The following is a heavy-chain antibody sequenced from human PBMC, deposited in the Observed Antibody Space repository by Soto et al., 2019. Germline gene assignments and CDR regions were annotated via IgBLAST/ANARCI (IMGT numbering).Heavy chain of an antibody. J-gene: IGHJ4*02. CDR3: ARDYFGTYGRRVVGFDY. CDR1: GFTFSSYD. V-gene: IGHV3-33*01. D-gene: IGHD3-9*01. CDR2: MRYDGSNK. Sequence: QVQLVESGGGVVQPGRSLRLSCAASGFTFSSYDMHWVRQAPGKGLEWVAAMRYDGSNKYYSDSVKGRFSISRDNSKNTLYLQMNILRDEDTAAYFCARDYFGTYGRRVVGFDYWGQGTLVTVSS.